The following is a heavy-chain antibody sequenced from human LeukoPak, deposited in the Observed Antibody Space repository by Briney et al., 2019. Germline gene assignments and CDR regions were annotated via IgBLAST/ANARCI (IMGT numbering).Heavy chain of an antibody. J-gene: IGHJ6*03. Sequence: LGGSLRLSCTASGFTFSYYDVNWVRQAPGKGLEGISYLSHTSGSEYFADSVRGRFTVSRDNARNSFYLQMDSLRVEDTAVYYCARVDKHVLRFLEWLGRDYYYYMDVWGKGTTVTVSS. CDR1: GFTFSYYD. D-gene: IGHD3-3*01. CDR3: ARVDKHVLRFLEWLGRDYYYYMDV. CDR2: LSHTSGSE. V-gene: IGHV3-48*01.